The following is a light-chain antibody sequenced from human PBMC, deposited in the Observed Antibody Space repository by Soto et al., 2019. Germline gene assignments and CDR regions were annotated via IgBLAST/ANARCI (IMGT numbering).Light chain of an antibody. CDR1: SSNIGAGYD. V-gene: IGLV1-40*01. CDR2: GNS. J-gene: IGLJ1*01. Sequence: QSVLTQPPSVSGAPGQRVTISCTGSSSNIGAGYDVHWYQQLPGTAPKLLIYGNSNRPSGVPDRFSGSKSGTSASLAITGLQAEDGADYYCQSYDSSLSGVNYVFGTGTKLTVL. CDR3: QSYDSSLSGVNYV.